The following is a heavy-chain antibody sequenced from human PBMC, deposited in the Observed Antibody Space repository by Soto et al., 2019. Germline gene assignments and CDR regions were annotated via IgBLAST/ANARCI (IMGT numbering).Heavy chain of an antibody. V-gene: IGHV4-59*08. Sequence: SETLSLTCTVSGGSISSYYWSWIRQPPGKGLEWIGYIYYSGSTNYNPSLKSRDTISVDTPKNQFSLKLSSVTAADTAVYYCARHKARIGTYYDILTGYFDYRGQGTLVTVSS. CDR3: ARHKARIGTYYDILTGYFDY. D-gene: IGHD3-9*01. J-gene: IGHJ4*02. CDR2: IYYSGST. CDR1: GGSISSYY.